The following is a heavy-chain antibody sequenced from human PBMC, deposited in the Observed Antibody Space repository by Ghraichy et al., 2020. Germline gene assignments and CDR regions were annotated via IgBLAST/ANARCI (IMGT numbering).Heavy chain of an antibody. V-gene: IGHV3-30*18. Sequence: GGSLRLSCAASGFTFSSYGMHWVRQAPGKGLEWVAVTSHDGSDQNYADSLKGRFTISRYNSKNTLFLQMNSLRPEDTAVYYCAKVKHSYDSTGYHDYWGQGALVTVSS. CDR3: AKVKHSYDSTGYHDY. D-gene: IGHD3-22*01. CDR1: GFTFSSYG. CDR2: TSHDGSDQ. J-gene: IGHJ4*02.